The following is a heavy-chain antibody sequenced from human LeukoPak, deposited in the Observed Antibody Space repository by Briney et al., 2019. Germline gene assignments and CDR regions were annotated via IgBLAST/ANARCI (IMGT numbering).Heavy chain of an antibody. Sequence: GGSLGLSCAASGFTFSSYWMSWVRQAPGKGLEWVANIKQDGSEKFYVDSVKGRFTISRDNAKNSLYLQMDSLRAEDTAVYYCASRYSSSWYYYYYYMDVWGKGTTVTVSS. D-gene: IGHD6-13*01. CDR1: GFTFSSYW. V-gene: IGHV3-7*01. J-gene: IGHJ6*03. CDR2: IKQDGSEK. CDR3: ASRYSSSWYYYYYYMDV.